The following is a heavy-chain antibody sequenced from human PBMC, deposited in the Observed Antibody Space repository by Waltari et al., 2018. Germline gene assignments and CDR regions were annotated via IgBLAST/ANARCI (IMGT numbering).Heavy chain of an antibody. CDR3: VTRVAAAG. D-gene: IGHD6-25*01. Sequence: EVQLVQSGGGLVHPGGSLRRSCVTSGYDFDTFWLSWVRQDPGKGLEWVANIREDGGDTYYLDSVKGRFTISRDNANNSLYLEMDSLTVEDTGVYYCVTRVAAAGWGQGTLVTVSS. V-gene: IGHV3-7*01. J-gene: IGHJ4*02. CDR2: IREDGGDT. CDR1: GYDFDTFW.